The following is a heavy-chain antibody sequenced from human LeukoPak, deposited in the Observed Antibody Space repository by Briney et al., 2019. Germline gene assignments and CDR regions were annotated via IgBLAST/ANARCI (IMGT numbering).Heavy chain of an antibody. CDR2: IYTSGST. D-gene: IGHD4-17*01. J-gene: IGHJ5*02. Sequence: SQTLSLTCTVSGGSISSGSYYWSWIRQPAGKGLEWIGRIYTSGSTNYNPSLKSRVTMSVDTSKNQFSLKLSSVTAADTAVYYCARDTVSQNNWFDPWGQGTLVTVSS. V-gene: IGHV4-61*02. CDR3: ARDTVSQNNWFDP. CDR1: GGSISSGSYY.